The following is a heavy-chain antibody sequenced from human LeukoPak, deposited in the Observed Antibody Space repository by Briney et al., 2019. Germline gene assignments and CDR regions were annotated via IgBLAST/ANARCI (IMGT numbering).Heavy chain of an antibody. CDR1: RFTFSSYA. V-gene: IGHV3-23*01. J-gene: IGHJ4*02. Sequence: GGSLRLSCAASRFTFSSYAMTWVRQAPGKGLEWVSGISSSGDNTYYADSVKGRFTISRDNSKNTLYLQMNSLRAEDTAVYYCAKEYSSSWLAFDYWGQGTLVTVSS. D-gene: IGHD6-13*01. CDR3: AKEYSSSWLAFDY. CDR2: ISSSGDNT.